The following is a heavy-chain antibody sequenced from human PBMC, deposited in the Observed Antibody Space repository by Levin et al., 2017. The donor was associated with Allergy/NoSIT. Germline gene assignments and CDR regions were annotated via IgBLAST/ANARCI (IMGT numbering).Heavy chain of an antibody. J-gene: IGHJ4*02. Sequence: SETLSLRCTVSGASLSTSTYYWGWIRQPPGKGLEWIGNVYHGGSTYYNPSLESRVTISVDTSKNQFSLSLTSVTAADTAADYCSGGGASDSWSQGTLVTVSS. D-gene: IGHD4/OR15-4a*01. CDR2: VYHGGST. CDR3: SGGGASDS. CDR1: GASLSTSTYY. V-gene: IGHV4-39*07.